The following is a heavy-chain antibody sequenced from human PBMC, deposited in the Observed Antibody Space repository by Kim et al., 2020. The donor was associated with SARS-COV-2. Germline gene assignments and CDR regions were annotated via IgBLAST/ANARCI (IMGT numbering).Heavy chain of an antibody. V-gene: IGHV4-59*01. CDR1: GGSISYYY. J-gene: IGHJ2*01. Sequence: SETLSLTCTVSGGSISYYYWTWIRQPPGKGLEWIGYVFDSGSTNYNPSLKSRVTISLGTSKKQFSLQLTSVTAADTAVYYCARGKYYYDGSGNPRFWYFDMWSRGTLVTVSS. D-gene: IGHD3-22*01. CDR3: ARGKYYYDGSGNPRFWYFDM. CDR2: VFDSGST.